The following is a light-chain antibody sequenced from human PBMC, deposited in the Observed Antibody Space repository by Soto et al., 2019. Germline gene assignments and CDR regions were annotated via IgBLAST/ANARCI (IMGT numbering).Light chain of an antibody. Sequence: QSALTQPPSASGSPGQSVTISCSGINFDVEDRYISWYQQRPGQAPKLMIYAVNQRPSGVPDRFSGSRSGNTASLIVSGLQTEDEGAYYCSSYAGRTLYVFGTGTKLTVL. J-gene: IGLJ1*01. V-gene: IGLV2-8*01. CDR3: SSYAGRTLYV. CDR1: NFDVEDRY. CDR2: AVN.